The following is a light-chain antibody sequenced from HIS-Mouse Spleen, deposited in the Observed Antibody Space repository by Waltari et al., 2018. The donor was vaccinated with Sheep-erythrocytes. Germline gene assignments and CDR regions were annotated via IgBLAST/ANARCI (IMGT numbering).Light chain of an antibody. CDR1: SRDVGCYNL. J-gene: IGLJ3*02. V-gene: IGLV2-23*01. Sequence: QSALPQPASVSGSPGQSITISCTGTSRDVGCYNLVSWYQQHPGNAPKLKIYEGSKRPSGVSSRFSGSKAGNKASRTVSGIQAADEADYYCCSYAGSSTPWVFGGGTKLPVL. CDR2: EGS. CDR3: CSYAGSSTPWV.